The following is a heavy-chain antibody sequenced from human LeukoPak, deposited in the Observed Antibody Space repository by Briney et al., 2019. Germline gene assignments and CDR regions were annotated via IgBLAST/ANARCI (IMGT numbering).Heavy chain of an antibody. CDR2: FDPEDGRT. J-gene: IGHJ4*02. CDR3: AAGGVYSLLDH. D-gene: IGHD5/OR15-5a*01. CDR1: GDTLSELS. Sequence: AASVKVSCKVSGDTLSELSMHWVRQAPGKGLEWMGGFDPEDGRTIYAQKFQGRFTMTEDTSTDTAYMELSSLRSDDTAVYYCAAGGVYSLLDHWGQGTQVTVSS. V-gene: IGHV1-24*01.